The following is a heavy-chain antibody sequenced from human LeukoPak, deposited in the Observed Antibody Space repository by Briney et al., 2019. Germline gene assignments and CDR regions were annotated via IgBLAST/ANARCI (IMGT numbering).Heavy chain of an antibody. J-gene: IGHJ4*02. D-gene: IGHD5-18*01. CDR2: IIHIYGIA. V-gene: IGHV1-69*04. CDR1: GGTFSSYA. Sequence: SVKVSCKASGGTFSSYAISWVRQAPGQGLEWMGRIIHIYGIANYAQKFQGRVTITADKPTSTAYMELSSLRSEDTAVYYCARDSYGNFDYWGQGTLVTLSS. CDR3: ARDSYGNFDY.